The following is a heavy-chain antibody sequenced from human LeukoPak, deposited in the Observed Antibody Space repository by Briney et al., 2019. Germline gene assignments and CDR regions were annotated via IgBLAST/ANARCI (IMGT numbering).Heavy chain of an antibody. J-gene: IGHJ6*02. CDR2: INSDGSTT. CDR1: GFTFSSYW. Sequence: GGSLRLSCAASGFTFSSYWLYWVRQAPGKGLVWVSRINSDGSTTSYADYVKGRFTISRDNAKNTLYLQMNSLRAEDTAVYYCARVGTTSNFYYYYGMDVWGQGTTVTVSS. V-gene: IGHV3-74*01. CDR3: ARVGTTSNFYYYYGMDV. D-gene: IGHD2/OR15-2a*01.